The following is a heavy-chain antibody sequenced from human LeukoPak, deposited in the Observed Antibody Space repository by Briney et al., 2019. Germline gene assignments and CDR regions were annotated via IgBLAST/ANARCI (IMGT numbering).Heavy chain of an antibody. Sequence: PGGSLRLSCAASGFTFSSYGMHWFRQAPGKGLEWVAVIWYGGSNKYYADSVKGRFTISRDNSKNTLYLQMNSMRAEDTAVYYCAKDGSYIVVVTANYFDSWGQGTLVTVSS. D-gene: IGHD2-21*02. CDR3: AKDGSYIVVVTANYFDS. J-gene: IGHJ4*02. CDR1: GFTFSSYG. CDR2: IWYGGSNK. V-gene: IGHV3-30*02.